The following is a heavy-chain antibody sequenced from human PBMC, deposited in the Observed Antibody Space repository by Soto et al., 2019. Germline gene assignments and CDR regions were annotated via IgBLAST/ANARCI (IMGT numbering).Heavy chain of an antibody. CDR1: GIPFNNYW. V-gene: IGHV3-74*01. CDR2: INTVATII. J-gene: IGHJ4*02. Sequence: QPGGSLRLSCAVSGIPFNNYWMHWIRQAPGKGLVWVSHINTVATIINYGDSVKGRFTISRDNAENTLYLQMNSLGVEDTATYYCETADGRGLRHWGQGTLVTVSS. CDR3: ETADGRGLRH.